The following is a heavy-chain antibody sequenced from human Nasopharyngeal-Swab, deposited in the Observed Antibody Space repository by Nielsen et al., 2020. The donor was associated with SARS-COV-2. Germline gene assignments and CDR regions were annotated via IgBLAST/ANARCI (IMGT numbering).Heavy chain of an antibody. Sequence: ASVKVSCKASGYTFTSNGISWVRQAPGQGLEWMGWISAYNGNTNYAPKLQGRVTMTTDTSTSTAYMELRSLRSDDTAVYYCAREGQVLDAFDIWGQGTMVTVSS. J-gene: IGHJ3*02. CDR3: AREGQVLDAFDI. CDR1: GYTFTSNG. V-gene: IGHV1-18*01. CDR2: ISAYNGNT.